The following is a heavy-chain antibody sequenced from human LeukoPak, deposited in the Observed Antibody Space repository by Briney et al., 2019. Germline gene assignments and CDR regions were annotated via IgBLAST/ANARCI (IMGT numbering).Heavy chain of an antibody. CDR3: ATDLSIAAAGTRWFDP. V-gene: IGHV1-24*01. Sequence: ASVKVSCKVSGYTLTELSMHWVRQAPGKGLEWMGGFDPEDGEKIYAQKFQGRVTMTEDTSTDTAYMELSSLRSEVTAVYYCATDLSIAAAGTRWFDPWGQGTLVSVSS. CDR2: FDPEDGEK. J-gene: IGHJ5*02. CDR1: GYTLTELS. D-gene: IGHD6-13*01.